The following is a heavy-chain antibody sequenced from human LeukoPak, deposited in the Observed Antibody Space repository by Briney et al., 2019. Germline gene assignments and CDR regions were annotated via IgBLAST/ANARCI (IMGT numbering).Heavy chain of an antibody. V-gene: IGHV3-43*02. Sequence: GGSLRLSCAASAFTFSSYGMHWVRQAPGKGLEWVSLISGDGVSTFYADSVKGRFSISRDNSKNSLYLEMNSLRTEDAARYYCAKESGKFDYWGQGTLVAVSS. CDR2: ISGDGVST. CDR1: AFTFSSYG. J-gene: IGHJ4*02. CDR3: AKESGKFDY.